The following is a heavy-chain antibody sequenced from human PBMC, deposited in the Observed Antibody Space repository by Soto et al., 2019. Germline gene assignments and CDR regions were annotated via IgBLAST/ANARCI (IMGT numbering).Heavy chain of an antibody. CDR1: GYSFTNND. D-gene: IGHD3-16*01. Sequence: ASVKVSCKASGYSFTNNDVSWVRQATEQGLEWMGWMNPGSGDTGYAQKFQGRVTMTRDISIATAYMELSSLRSDDTAIYYCARMATFGSLNWFDPWGRGTLVTVSS. J-gene: IGHJ5*02. CDR3: ARMATFGSLNWFDP. V-gene: IGHV1-8*01. CDR2: MNPGSGDT.